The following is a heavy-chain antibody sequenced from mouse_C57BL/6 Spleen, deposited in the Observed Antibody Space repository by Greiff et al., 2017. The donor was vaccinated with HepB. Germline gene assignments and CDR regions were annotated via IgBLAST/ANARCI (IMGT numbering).Heavy chain of an antibody. Sequence: EVKLQESGGGLVQPGGSMKLSCVASGFTFSNYWMNWVRQSPEKGLEWVAQIRLKSDNYATHYAESVKGRFTISRDDSKSSVYLQMNNLRAEDTGIYYCTDYDEGIYYYAMDYWGQGTSVTVSS. CDR3: TDYDEGIYYYAMDY. CDR2: IRLKSDNYAT. D-gene: IGHD2-4*01. V-gene: IGHV6-3*01. CDR1: GFTFSNYW. J-gene: IGHJ4*01.